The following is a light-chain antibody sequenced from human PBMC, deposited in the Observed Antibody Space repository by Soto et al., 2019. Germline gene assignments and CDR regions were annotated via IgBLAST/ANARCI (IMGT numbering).Light chain of an antibody. CDR2: DAS. J-gene: IGKJ5*01. Sequence: EIVFTQSPATLSLSPGERATLSCGASQSVSSSYLAWYQQKPGLAPRLLIYDASSRATGISDRFSGSGSGTDFSLTISRLEPEDFAVYYCQQYGSSLSTFGQGTRLEIK. CDR1: QSVSSSY. V-gene: IGKV3D-20*01. CDR3: QQYGSSLST.